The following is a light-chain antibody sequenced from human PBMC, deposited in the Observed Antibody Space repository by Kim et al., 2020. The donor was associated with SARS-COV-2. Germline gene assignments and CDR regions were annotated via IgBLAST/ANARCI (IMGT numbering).Light chain of an antibody. Sequence: SPGERATLSCRASQSVSSIYLAWYQQKPGQAPRLLIYGASSRATGIPDRFSGSESGTDFTLTISRLEPEEFAVYYCHQYGSSPWTFGQGTKVDIK. CDR1: QSVSSIY. CDR2: GAS. V-gene: IGKV3-20*01. CDR3: HQYGSSPWT. J-gene: IGKJ1*01.